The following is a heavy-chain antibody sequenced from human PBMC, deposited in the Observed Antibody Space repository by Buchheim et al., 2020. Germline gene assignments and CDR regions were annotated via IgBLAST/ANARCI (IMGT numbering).Heavy chain of an antibody. Sequence: QVLLVQSGAEVKTPGASVKVSCKTSGYNFAAYGITWVRQAPGQGLEWLGWISSFNHNTFYAERFQGRVTMTTDTSTTTAYMELRSLRYDDTAIYYCAKDVHDDYRAFDIWGQGT. J-gene: IGHJ3*02. CDR3: AKDVHDDYRAFDI. D-gene: IGHD4/OR15-4a*01. CDR1: GYNFAAYG. CDR2: ISSFNHNT. V-gene: IGHV1-18*04.